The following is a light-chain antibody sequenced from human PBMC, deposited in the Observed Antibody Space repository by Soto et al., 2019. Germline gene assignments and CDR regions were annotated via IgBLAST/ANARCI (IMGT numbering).Light chain of an antibody. CDR1: QSVSSTH. Sequence: EIVFTQSPGTLSLSPGDRATLFCRASQSVSSTHLAWYHQKPGQAPRLLIYGASTRASGIPDRFSGSGSGTDFTLTISRLETEDFAVYYCHQYGSSPQTFGQGTKV. J-gene: IGKJ1*01. CDR3: HQYGSSPQT. CDR2: GAS. V-gene: IGKV3-20*01.